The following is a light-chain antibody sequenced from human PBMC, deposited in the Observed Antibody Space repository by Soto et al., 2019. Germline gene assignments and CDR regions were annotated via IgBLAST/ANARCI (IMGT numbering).Light chain of an antibody. CDR2: DVN. V-gene: IGLV2-14*01. J-gene: IGLJ1*01. CDR1: TSDIHDFNS. CDR3: TSYTAKNTLV. Sequence: LTQPASVSGSPGQSITISCSGPTSDIHDFNSISWYRHHPGKAPRLIVYDVNKRPSGISPRFSGSKSGLTASLTISGLQGEDEADYFCTSYTAKNTLVFGTGTKVTVL.